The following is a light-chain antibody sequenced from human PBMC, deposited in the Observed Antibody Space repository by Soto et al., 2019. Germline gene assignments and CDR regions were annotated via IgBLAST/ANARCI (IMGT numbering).Light chain of an antibody. CDR1: QNIGSY. Sequence: EVVLTQSPAILSLSPGESGTLSCRARQNIGSYLVWYQQRPGQAPRLLFYDASVRATGIPARFNGSGSGTDFTLSIPSLQPEDSAVYYCQQRVNWPSGFFTFGPGTKVEIK. CDR3: QQRVNWPSGFFT. CDR2: DAS. V-gene: IGKV3-11*01. J-gene: IGKJ3*01.